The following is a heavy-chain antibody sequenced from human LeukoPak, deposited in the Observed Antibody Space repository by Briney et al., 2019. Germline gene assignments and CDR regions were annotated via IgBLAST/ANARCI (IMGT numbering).Heavy chain of an antibody. CDR1: GFTFDDYG. J-gene: IGHJ4*02. D-gene: IGHD6-19*01. V-gene: IGHV3-20*04. CDR3: VRDGSSGWVFDY. Sequence: GGSLRLSCTASGFTFDDYGMSWVRQAPEKGLEWVSGIDWSGGSTGYADSVKGRFTISRDNAKNSLFLQMNSLRGEDTAVYYCVRDGSSGWVFDYWGQGALVTVSS. CDR2: IDWSGGST.